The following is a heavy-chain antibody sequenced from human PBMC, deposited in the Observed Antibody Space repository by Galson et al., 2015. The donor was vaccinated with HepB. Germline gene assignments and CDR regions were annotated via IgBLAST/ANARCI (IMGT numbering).Heavy chain of an antibody. CDR1: GYAFTSNG. CDR2: ISANSGRT. Sequence: CKAAGYAFTSNGISWVRQAPGRGLEWVGWISANSGRTTYAWRLLGRLTLTTDTSTSTAYMELRSLRSDDTAIYYCARDRSHSLDFWGQGTLVTVSS. CDR3: ARDRSHSLDF. J-gene: IGHJ4*02. D-gene: IGHD2-15*01. V-gene: IGHV1-18*04.